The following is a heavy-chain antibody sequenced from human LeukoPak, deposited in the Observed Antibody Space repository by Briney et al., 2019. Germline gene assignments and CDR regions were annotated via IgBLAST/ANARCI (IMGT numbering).Heavy chain of an antibody. D-gene: IGHD1-26*01. J-gene: IGHJ4*02. Sequence: PSGTLSLTCAVSGGSISSVNLWSWVRQPPGKGLEWVGEMYLSGTVTYNPSPRGRVTISVDRSKNQLSLRLRSVAAADAAVYYCGGLVGRYSTGMYYYFDCWGPGTLVTVSS. V-gene: IGHV4-4*02. CDR3: GGLVGRYSTGMYYYFDC. CDR2: MYLSGTV. CDR1: GGSISSVNL.